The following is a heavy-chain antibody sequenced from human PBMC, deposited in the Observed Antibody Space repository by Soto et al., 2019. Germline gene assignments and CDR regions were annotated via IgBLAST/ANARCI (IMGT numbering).Heavy chain of an antibody. V-gene: IGHV3-53*01. CDR3: ASKVPGPTYYYYGMYV. D-gene: IGHD2-2*01. CDR2: IYSGGST. Sequence: GGSLRLSCAASGFTVSSNYMSWVRQAPGKGLEWVSVIYSGGSTYYADSVKGRFTISRDNSKNTLYLQMNSLRAEDTAVYYCASKVPGPTYYYYGMYVWGQGATVTVSS. J-gene: IGHJ6*02. CDR1: GFTVSSNY.